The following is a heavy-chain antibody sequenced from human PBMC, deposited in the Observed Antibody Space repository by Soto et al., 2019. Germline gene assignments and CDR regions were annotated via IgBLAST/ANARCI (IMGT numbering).Heavy chain of an antibody. V-gene: IGHV1-46*01. D-gene: IGHD3-9*01. CDR1: GYTFTSYY. J-gene: IGHJ6*02. CDR3: ARERPTYYDILTGYYRYYGMDV. Sequence: EASVKVSCKASGYTFTSYYMHWVRQAPGQGLEWMGIINPSGGSTSYAQKFQGRVTMTRDTSTSTVYMELSSLRSEDTAVYYCARERPTYYDILTGYYRYYGMDVWGQGTTVTVSS. CDR2: INPSGGST.